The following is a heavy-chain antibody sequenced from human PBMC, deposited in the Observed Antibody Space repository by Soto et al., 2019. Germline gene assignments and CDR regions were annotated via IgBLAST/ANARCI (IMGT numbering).Heavy chain of an antibody. J-gene: IGHJ4*02. V-gene: IGHV3-21*01. CDR2: ISSSSSYI. Sequence: GGSLRLSCAASGFTFSSYSMNWVRQAPGKGLEWVSSISSSSSYIYYADSVKGRFTISRDNAKNSLYLQMNSLRAEDTAVYYCAGGRGTTTYYDYWGQGTLVTVSS. CDR3: AGGRGTTTYYDY. CDR1: GFTFSSYS. D-gene: IGHD4-17*01.